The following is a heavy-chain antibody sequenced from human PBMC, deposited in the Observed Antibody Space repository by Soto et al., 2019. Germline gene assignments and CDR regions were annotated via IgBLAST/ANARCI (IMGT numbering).Heavy chain of an antibody. J-gene: IGHJ6*02. CDR1: GDVFRSYG. CDR3: ARVRCFNGLCHTADYGMDV. CDR2: IIPISGTT. D-gene: IGHD2-8*01. Sequence: SVKVSCKASGDVFRSYGVNWVRQAPGQGLEWMGGIIPISGTTNYAQKFQGRVAITADESTDTVYMELSRLRSEDTAVYFCARVRCFNGLCHTADYGMDVWGQGTTVTVSS. V-gene: IGHV1-69*13.